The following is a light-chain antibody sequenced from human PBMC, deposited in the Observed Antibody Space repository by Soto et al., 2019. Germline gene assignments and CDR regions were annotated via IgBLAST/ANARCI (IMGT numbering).Light chain of an antibody. Sequence: AIRITQSPSSFSASTGDRVTITCRASQAISNYLAWYQQKPGKAPKLLIYAAYTLQSGVPSRFSGSGSGTDFTLTISSLQPEDFATYYCQQLNSYPITFGQGTRLEIK. CDR2: AAY. CDR1: QAISNY. J-gene: IGKJ5*01. V-gene: IGKV1-8*01. CDR3: QQLNSYPIT.